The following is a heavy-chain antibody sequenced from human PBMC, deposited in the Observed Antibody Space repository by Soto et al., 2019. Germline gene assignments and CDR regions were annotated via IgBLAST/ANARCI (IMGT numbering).Heavy chain of an antibody. D-gene: IGHD3-9*01. V-gene: IGHV4-39*01. J-gene: IGHJ4*02. CDR2: IYYRGNT. CDR3: ARLEGLATISYYVDY. CDR1: GDSIHSDKYY. Sequence: QLQLQESGPGLVKPSETLSLTCSVSGDSIHSDKYYWGWIRQPPGKGLEWIGSIYYRGNTYYNPSVKPRVTISLDNSKSQFSLKLNSVTAADSAVYFCARLEGLATISYYVDYWGQGTLVTVSS.